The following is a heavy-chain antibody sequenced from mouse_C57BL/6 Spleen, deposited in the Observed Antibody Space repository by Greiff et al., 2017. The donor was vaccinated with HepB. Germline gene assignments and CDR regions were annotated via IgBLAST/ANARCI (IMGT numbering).Heavy chain of an antibody. CDR3: ARALYYGSSYGYFDV. D-gene: IGHD1-1*01. CDR1: GYSITSDY. J-gene: IGHJ1*03. CDR2: ISYSGST. V-gene: IGHV3-8*01. Sequence: EVKLQESGPGLAKPSQTLSLTCSVTGYSITSDYWNWIRKFPGNKLEYMGYISYSGSTYYNPSLKSRISITRDTSKNQYYLQLNSLTTEDTATYYCARALYYGSSYGYFDVWGTGTTVTVSS.